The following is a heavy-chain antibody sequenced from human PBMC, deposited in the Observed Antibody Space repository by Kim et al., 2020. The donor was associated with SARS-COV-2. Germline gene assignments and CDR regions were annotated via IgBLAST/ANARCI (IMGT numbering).Heavy chain of an antibody. Sequence: ASVKVSCKASGYTLTSDHMHCVRQAPGQGLEWMGIITPNSGRTAYAQKFQVRVTMSTDTSASTIYMELSSLRSDDTAMYYCARDFGGSWTWADWGQGTLVTVSS. D-gene: IGHD6-13*01. V-gene: IGHV1-46*01. CDR1: GYTLTSDH. CDR3: ARDFGGSWTWAD. CDR2: ITPNSGRT. J-gene: IGHJ4*02.